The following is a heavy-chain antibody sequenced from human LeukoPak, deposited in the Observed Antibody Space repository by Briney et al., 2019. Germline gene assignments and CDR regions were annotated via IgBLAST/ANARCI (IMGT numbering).Heavy chain of an antibody. V-gene: IGHV1-8*01. CDR3: ARALYDILTGFYYYGMDV. D-gene: IGHD3-9*01. J-gene: IGHJ6*02. Sequence: ASVKVSCKASGYTFTSYDINWVRQATGQGLEWMGWMNPNSGTTGYAQKFQGRVTMTRNTSISTAYMELSSLRSEDTAVYYCARALYDILTGFYYYGMDVWGQGTTVTVSS. CDR1: GYTFTSYD. CDR2: MNPNSGTT.